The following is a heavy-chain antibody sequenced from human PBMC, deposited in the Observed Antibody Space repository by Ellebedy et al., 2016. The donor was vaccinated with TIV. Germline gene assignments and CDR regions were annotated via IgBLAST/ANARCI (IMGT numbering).Heavy chain of an antibody. J-gene: IGHJ5*02. V-gene: IGHV3-48*02. Sequence: GESLKISXAASGFTFSSYSINWVRQAPGKGLEWVSYISSSSSTIYYADSVKGRFTISRDNAKNSLYLQMNSLRDEDTAVYYCARGPLYGDYPNWFDPWGQGTLVTVSS. D-gene: IGHD4-17*01. CDR2: ISSSSSTI. CDR1: GFTFSSYS. CDR3: ARGPLYGDYPNWFDP.